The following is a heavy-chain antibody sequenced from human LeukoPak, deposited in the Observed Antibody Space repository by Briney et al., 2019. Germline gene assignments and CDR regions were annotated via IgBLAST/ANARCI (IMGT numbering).Heavy chain of an antibody. CDR3: ARHLKSYGGNSGSRYYYYYMDV. Sequence: PSETLSLTCTVSGGSISSYYWSWIRQPPGKGLGWIGYIYTRGSTNYNPSLKSRVTISVDTSKNQFSLKLSSVTAADTAVYYCARHLKSYGGNSGSRYYYYYMDVRGKGTTVTVSS. D-gene: IGHD4-23*01. CDR1: GGSISSYY. V-gene: IGHV4-4*09. J-gene: IGHJ6*03. CDR2: IYTRGST.